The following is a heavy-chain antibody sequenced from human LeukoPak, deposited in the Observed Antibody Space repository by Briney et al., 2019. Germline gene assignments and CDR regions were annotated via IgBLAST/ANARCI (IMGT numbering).Heavy chain of an antibody. D-gene: IGHD5-12*01. V-gene: IGHV3-30*04. Sequence: GGSLRLSCVASGFSFISYTMHWGRQAPGKGLEWVAVMSYDGSHKYLADSVKGRFTISRDNSKNTLYLQMNSLRVEDTAIYYCARDVGGYAFDYWGQGTLVTVSS. CDR1: GFSFISYT. CDR3: ARDVGGYAFDY. CDR2: MSYDGSHK. J-gene: IGHJ4*02.